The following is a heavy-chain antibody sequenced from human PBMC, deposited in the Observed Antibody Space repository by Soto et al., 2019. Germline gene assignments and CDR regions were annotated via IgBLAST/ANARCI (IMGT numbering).Heavy chain of an antibody. Sequence: PGGSLGLSCAAPGFFFGSYSINWVRQAPGKGLERVSYISSSSSTIHYADSVKGRFTTSRDNAKNSLYLQMNSLRAEDTAVYYCARDYGSYYYYYYGMDVWCQGITVTVSS. V-gene: IGHV3-48*01. D-gene: IGHD3-10*01. CDR2: ISSSSSTI. CDR1: GFFFGSYS. CDR3: ARDYGSYYYYYYGMDV. J-gene: IGHJ6*02.